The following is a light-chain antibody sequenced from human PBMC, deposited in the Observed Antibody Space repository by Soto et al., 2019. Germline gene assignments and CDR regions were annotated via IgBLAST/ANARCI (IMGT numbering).Light chain of an antibody. CDR3: QQANSFPRT. Sequence: DIQMTQSPSSVSASVGDRVTITCRATQGIRSWLAWYQQKPGKAPKLLIYAASSLQSGVPSRFSGSGSGTDFTLTINNLQTEDFSTYYCQQANSFPRTFGPGTKVDIK. J-gene: IGKJ3*01. CDR2: AAS. V-gene: IGKV1-12*01. CDR1: QGIRSW.